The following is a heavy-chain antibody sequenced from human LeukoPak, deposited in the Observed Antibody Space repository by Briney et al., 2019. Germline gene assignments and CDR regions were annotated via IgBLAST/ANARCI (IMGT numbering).Heavy chain of an antibody. CDR1: GFSLSAYW. CDR3: AKENTYFSGSRFYDRFDY. Sequence: GGSLRLSCAASGFSLSAYWMTWVRQAPGKGLEWVANINRDGSQKNHVDSVKGRFTISRDNAENSLFLQMNSLTAEDTAVYYCAKENTYFSGSRFYDRFDYWGQGTLVTVSS. CDR2: INRDGSQK. J-gene: IGHJ4*02. V-gene: IGHV3-7*01. D-gene: IGHD2-15*01.